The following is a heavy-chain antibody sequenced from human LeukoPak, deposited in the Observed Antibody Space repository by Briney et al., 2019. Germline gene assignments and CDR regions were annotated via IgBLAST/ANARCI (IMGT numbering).Heavy chain of an antibody. D-gene: IGHD3-22*01. CDR1: GGSISSGGYS. CDR2: IYHSGST. J-gene: IGHJ4*02. V-gene: IGHV4-30-2*01. CDR3: ARGSSGYFDY. Sequence: SETLSLTCAVSGGSISSGGYSWSWIRQPPGKGLEWIGYIYHSGSTYYNPSLKSRVTISVDRSKNQFSLKLSSVTAADTAVYYCARGSSGYFDYWGQGTLVTVS.